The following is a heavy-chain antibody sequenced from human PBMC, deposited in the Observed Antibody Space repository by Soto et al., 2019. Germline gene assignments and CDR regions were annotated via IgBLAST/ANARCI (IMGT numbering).Heavy chain of an antibody. Sequence: QVQLVQSGAEVKKPGASVKVSCKASGDTFTNYDIKWVRQATGQGLEWMDWMNPNSGNTGYAQKXQXXXTXXRNTFISTAYMELSSLRSEDTAVYYCARGRNGMDVWGQGTTVTVSS. CDR2: MNPNSGNT. J-gene: IGHJ6*02. V-gene: IGHV1-8*01. CDR1: GDTFTNYD. CDR3: ARGRNGMDV.